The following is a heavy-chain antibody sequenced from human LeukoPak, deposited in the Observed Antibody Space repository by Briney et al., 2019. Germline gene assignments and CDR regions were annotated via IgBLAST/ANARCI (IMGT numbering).Heavy chain of an antibody. V-gene: IGHV1-46*01. J-gene: IGHJ6*03. D-gene: IGHD2-2*02. CDR2: INPTSGST. CDR3: ARVAAEVVGVPGAIGFGWVRRDYYYMDV. CDR1: GYTFTSCY. Sequence: ASVKVSCKASGYTFTSCYMHWVRQAPGQGLEWMGIINPTSGSTSYAQKFQGRVTMTRDMSTSTVYMEMSRLRSEDTAVYYCARVAAEVVGVPGAIGFGWVRRDYYYMDVWGKGTTVTVSS.